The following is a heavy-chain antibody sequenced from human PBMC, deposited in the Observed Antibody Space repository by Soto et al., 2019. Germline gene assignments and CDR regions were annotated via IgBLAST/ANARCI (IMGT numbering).Heavy chain of an antibody. J-gene: IGHJ3*02. V-gene: IGHV3-15*07. CDR3: TTDILSPRDSSGYYPSFPYIHDAFDI. Sequence: GGSLRLSCAASGFTFSNAWMNWVRQAPGKGLEWVGRIKSKTDGGTTDYAAPVKGRFTISRDDSKNTVYLQMNSLKTEDTAVYYCTTDILSPRDSSGYYPSFPYIHDAFDIWGQGTMVTVSS. D-gene: IGHD3-22*01. CDR1: GFTFSNAW. CDR2: IKSKTDGGTT.